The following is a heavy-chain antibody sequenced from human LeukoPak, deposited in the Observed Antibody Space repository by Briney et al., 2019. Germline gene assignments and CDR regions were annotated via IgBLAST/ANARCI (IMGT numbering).Heavy chain of an antibody. Sequence: GESLKISCAASGFTFSSYSMTWVRQAPGKGLEWLSYISSSSTTIYYADSVKGRFTISRDNAKNSLYLQMNSLRAEDTAIYYCARDEYYDSSGYTSWGQGTLVTVSS. CDR2: ISSSSTTI. J-gene: IGHJ4*02. D-gene: IGHD3-22*01. CDR3: ARDEYYDSSGYTS. CDR1: GFTFSSYS. V-gene: IGHV3-48*01.